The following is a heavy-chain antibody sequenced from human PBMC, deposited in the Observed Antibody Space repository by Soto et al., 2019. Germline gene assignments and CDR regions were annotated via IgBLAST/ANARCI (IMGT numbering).Heavy chain of an antibody. CDR3: ARGRYGYIGI. J-gene: IGHJ4*02. CDR2: INHSGST. D-gene: IGHD6-13*01. Sequence: QVQLQQWGAGLLKPSETLSLTCAVYGGSFSDYYWSWIRQPPGKGLEWIGEINHSGSTNYNPSLKSRVTISVDTSKNQFSLKLSSVTAADTAVYYCARGRYGYIGIWGQGTLVTVSS. V-gene: IGHV4-34*01. CDR1: GGSFSDYY.